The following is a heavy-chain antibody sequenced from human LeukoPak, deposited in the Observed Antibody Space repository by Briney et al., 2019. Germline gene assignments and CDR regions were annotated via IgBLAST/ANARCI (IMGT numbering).Heavy chain of an antibody. Sequence: GGALRLSCAASGFTFSTFAMIWVRQAPGKGLEWVSGISWNSGSIGYADSVKGRFAISRDNAKNSLYLQMNSLRAEDTALYYCAKDSGRRYYYGSGSYYTDYYMDVWGKGTTVTISS. CDR3: AKDSGRRYYYGSGSYYTDYYMDV. J-gene: IGHJ6*03. V-gene: IGHV3-9*01. D-gene: IGHD3-10*01. CDR2: ISWNSGSI. CDR1: GFTFSTFA.